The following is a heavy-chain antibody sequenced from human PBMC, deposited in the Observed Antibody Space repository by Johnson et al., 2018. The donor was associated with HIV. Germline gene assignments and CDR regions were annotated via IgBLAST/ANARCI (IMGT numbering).Heavy chain of an antibody. CDR1: GFTFSSYA. D-gene: IGHD3-16*01. CDR3: ARDGGRGDFDI. Sequence: VQLVESGGGVVQPGRSLRLSCAASGFTFSSYAMHWVRQAPGKGLEWVAVISYDGSNKYYADSVKGRFTISRDNAKKSLYLQMNSLRVDDTAVYYCARDGGRGDFDIWGHGTRVSVSS. CDR2: ISYDGSNK. V-gene: IGHV3-30-3*01. J-gene: IGHJ3*02.